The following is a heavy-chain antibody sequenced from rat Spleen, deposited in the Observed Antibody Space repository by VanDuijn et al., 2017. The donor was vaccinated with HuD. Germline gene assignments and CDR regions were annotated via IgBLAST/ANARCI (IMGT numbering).Heavy chain of an antibody. Sequence: QVQLKESGPGLVQPSQTLSLTCTVSGFSLTSYTVSWVRQPPGKGLEWVGAMWSGGTTDYNSALKSRLSISRDTSKNQVFLKMNSLQTEDTAIYFCGRDEYRNNWGFAYWGQGTLVTVSS. J-gene: IGHJ3*01. V-gene: IGHV2-15*01. D-gene: IGHD1-5*01. CDR1: GFSLTSYT. CDR2: MWSGGTT. CDR3: GRDEYRNNWGFAY.